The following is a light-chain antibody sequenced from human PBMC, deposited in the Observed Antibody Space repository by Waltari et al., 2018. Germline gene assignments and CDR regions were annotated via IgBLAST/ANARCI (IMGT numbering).Light chain of an antibody. CDR3: CSYAGSSTFDVV. CDR2: EVS. V-gene: IGLV2-23*02. Sequence: QSALTQPASVSGSPGQSITISCTGTSSDVGSYNLVSWYQQHPGKAPKLMIYEVSKRPSGVSNRFSGSKSRNTASLTIFGLQAEDEADYYCCSYAGSSTFDVVFGGGTKLTVL. J-gene: IGLJ2*01. CDR1: SSDVGSYNL.